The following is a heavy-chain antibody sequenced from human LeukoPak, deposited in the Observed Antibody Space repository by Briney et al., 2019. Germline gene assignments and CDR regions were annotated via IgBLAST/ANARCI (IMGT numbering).Heavy chain of an antibody. CDR1: GFTFSSYA. V-gene: IGHV3-23*01. CDR2: ISGSGGST. D-gene: IGHD3-22*01. Sequence: GGSLRLSCAASGFTFSSYAMSWVRQAPGKGLEWVPAISGSGGSTYYADSVKGRFTISRDNSKNTLYLQMNSLRAEDTAVYYCAKDRTYYYDSSGYYYQYWGQGTLVTVSS. J-gene: IGHJ4*02. CDR3: AKDRTYYYDSSGYYYQY.